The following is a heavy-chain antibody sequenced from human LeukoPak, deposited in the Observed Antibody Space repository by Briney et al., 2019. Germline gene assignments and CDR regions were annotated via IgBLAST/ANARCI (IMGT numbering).Heavy chain of an antibody. CDR1: GGTFSSYA. CDR2: IIPILGIA. V-gene: IGHV1-69*04. D-gene: IGHD1-26*01. CDR3: ARAWESIAGYYFDY. J-gene: IGHJ4*02. Sequence: SVKVSCKASGGTFSSYAISWVRQAPGQGLEWMGRIIPILGIANYAQRFQGRVTITADKSTSTAYMELSSLRSEDTAVYYCARAWESIAGYYFDYWGQGTLVTVSS.